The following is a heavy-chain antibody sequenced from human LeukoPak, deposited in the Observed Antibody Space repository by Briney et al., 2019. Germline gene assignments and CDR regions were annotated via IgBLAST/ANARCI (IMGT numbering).Heavy chain of an antibody. D-gene: IGHD5-12*01. CDR2: INPIFGTA. J-gene: IGHJ4*02. V-gene: IGHV1-69*06. CDR3: SRGRFSRYGAD. CDR1: GGTFSSYA. Sequence: SVKVPCKASGGTFSSYAISWVRQAPGQGLEWMGGINPIFGTANYAQKFQGRVTITPDKSTNTAYMELSSLTSDDTAVYYCSRGRFSRYGADWGQGTLVTVSS.